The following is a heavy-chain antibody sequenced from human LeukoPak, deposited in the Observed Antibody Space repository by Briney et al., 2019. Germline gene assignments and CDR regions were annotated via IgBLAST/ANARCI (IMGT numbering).Heavy chain of an antibody. D-gene: IGHD1-20*01. CDR3: ARGGNWNLDAFDI. J-gene: IGHJ3*02. Sequence: VASVKVSCKVSGYTLTELSMHWVRQAPGKGLEWMGGFDPEDGETIYAQKFQGRVTITTDESTSTAYMELSSLRSEDTAVYYCARGGNWNLDAFDIWGQGTMVTVSS. CDR2: FDPEDGET. V-gene: IGHV1-24*01. CDR1: GYTLTELS.